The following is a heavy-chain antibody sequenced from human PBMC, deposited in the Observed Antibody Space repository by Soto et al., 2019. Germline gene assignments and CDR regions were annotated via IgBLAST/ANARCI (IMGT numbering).Heavy chain of an antibody. D-gene: IGHD3-3*01. CDR2: INHSGST. CDR3: ARGKNYYDMPYGMDV. Sequence: PSETLSLTCAVYGGSLIGYYWSWIRQPPGKGLEWIGEINHSGSTNYNPSLKSRVTISVDTSKNQFSLKLSSVTAADTAVYYCARGKNYYDMPYGMDVWGQGTTVTV. J-gene: IGHJ6*02. CDR1: GGSLIGYY. V-gene: IGHV4-34*01.